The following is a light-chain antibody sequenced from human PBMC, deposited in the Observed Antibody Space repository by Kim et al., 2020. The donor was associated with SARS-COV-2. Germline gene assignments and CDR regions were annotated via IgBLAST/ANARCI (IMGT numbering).Light chain of an antibody. J-gene: IGKJ1*01. CDR3: LQDNSFPWT. CDR1: QDIGNA. V-gene: IGKV1-6*01. CDR2: DAS. Sequence: ASVGDRITIACRASQDIGNALSWYQQKLGKAPKLLIHDASTLQSGVPSRFSGGSSGTDFTLTISSLQPEDFATYYCLQDNSFPWTFGHGTKVDIK.